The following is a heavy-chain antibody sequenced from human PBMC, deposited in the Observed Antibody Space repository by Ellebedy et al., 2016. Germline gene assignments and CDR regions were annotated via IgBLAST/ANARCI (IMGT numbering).Heavy chain of an antibody. CDR1: GFTVSSNY. J-gene: IGHJ6*02. V-gene: IGHV3-53*01. D-gene: IGHD3-10*01. CDR2: IYSGGST. Sequence: GGSLRLSXAASGFTVSSNYMSWVRQAPGKGLEWISVIYSGGSTYYADSVQGRFTISRDNSKNTLDLHMNSLRAEDTAVYYCARAEGITILRGVMIYGMDVWGHGTTVTVSS. CDR3: ARAEGITILRGVMIYGMDV.